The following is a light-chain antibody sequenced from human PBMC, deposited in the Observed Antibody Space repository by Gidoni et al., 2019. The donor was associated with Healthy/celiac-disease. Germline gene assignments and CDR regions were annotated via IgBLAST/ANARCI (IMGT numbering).Light chain of an antibody. CDR3: QQSYSTLTWT. CDR1: QSISSY. J-gene: IGKJ1*01. Sequence: DIQMTQSPSSLSASVGDRVTITCRASQSISSYLNWYQQKPGKAPKLLIYAASSLQSGVPSRFSGSGSGTEFTLTISSLQPEDFATYYCQQSYSTLTWTCGQXTKVEIK. CDR2: AAS. V-gene: IGKV1-39*01.